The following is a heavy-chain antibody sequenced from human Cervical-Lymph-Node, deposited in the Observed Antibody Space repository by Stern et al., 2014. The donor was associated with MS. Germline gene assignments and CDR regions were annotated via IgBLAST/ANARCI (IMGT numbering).Heavy chain of an antibody. V-gene: IGHV1-24*01. CDR2: FDPVDGET. CDR1: GYTLTELS. D-gene: IGHD6-13*01. Sequence: VQLVQSGAEVKKPGASVKVSCKASGYTLTELSIHWVRQAPGKGLEWMGGFDPVDGETIYAQHFQGRVTMTEDTSTDTAYMELSSLRSDDTAVYDCGTDGSYSSSWDWGQGTLVTVSS. CDR3: GTDGSYSSSWD. J-gene: IGHJ4*02.